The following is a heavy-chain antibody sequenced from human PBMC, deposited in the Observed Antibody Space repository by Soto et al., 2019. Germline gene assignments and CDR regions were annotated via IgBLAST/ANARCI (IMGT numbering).Heavy chain of an antibody. V-gene: IGHV1-2*04. D-gene: IGHD2-2*01. CDR2: INPNSGGT. J-gene: IGHJ6*02. CDR3: ARDFGVVVPAAMPPGADYYYGMDV. CDR1: GYTFTGYY. Sequence: QVQLVQSGAEVKKPGASVKVSCKASGYTFTGYYMHWVRQAPGQGLEWMGWINPNSGGTNYAQKFKGWVTMTRDTSISTAYMELSRLRSDDTAVYYCARDFGVVVPAAMPPGADYYYGMDVWGQGTTVTVSS.